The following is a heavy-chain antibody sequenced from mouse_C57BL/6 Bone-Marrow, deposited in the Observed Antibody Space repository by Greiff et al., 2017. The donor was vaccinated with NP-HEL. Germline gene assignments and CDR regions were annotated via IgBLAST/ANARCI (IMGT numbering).Heavy chain of an antibody. J-gene: IGHJ4*01. CDR3: AREIYYGYGGAMDY. CDR1: GYTFTDYN. D-gene: IGHD2-2*01. V-gene: IGHV1-22*01. CDR2: INPNNGGT. Sequence: VQLKESGPELVKPGASVKMSCKASGYTFTDYNMHWVKQSHGKRLEWIGYINPNNGGTSYNQKFKGKATLTVNKSSSTAYMELRSLTSEDSAVYYCAREIYYGYGGAMDYWGQGTSVTVSS.